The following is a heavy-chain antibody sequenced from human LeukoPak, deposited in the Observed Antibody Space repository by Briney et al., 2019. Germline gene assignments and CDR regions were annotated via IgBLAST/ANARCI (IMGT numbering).Heavy chain of an antibody. Sequence: GASVKVSCKASGYTFTGYYMHWVRQAPGQGLEWMGWINPNSGGANYAQKFQGRVTMTRDTSISTAYMELRSLRSDDTAVYYCASVTFSGNSDFDYWGQGTLVTVSS. CDR3: ASVTFSGNSDFDY. V-gene: IGHV1-2*02. J-gene: IGHJ4*02. CDR2: INPNSGGA. CDR1: GYTFTGYY. D-gene: IGHD4-23*01.